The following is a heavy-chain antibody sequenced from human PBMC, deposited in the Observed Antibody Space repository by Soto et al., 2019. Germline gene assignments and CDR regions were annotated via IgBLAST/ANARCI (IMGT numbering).Heavy chain of an antibody. J-gene: IGHJ3*01. CDR1: GGTLSKHA. V-gene: IGHV1-69*17. Sequence: QVQLVQSGAEVKKPGSSVKVSCKASGGTLSKHAITWVRRAPGQGLEWLGGIIPMFGIPNYPQKFQGRVTISADHSTNTSPMEQNSRTSEDTAIYYCARGGTSGWLKGSYDVWGQGTMVTVS. CDR3: ARGGTSGWLKGSYDV. CDR2: IIPMFGIP. D-gene: IGHD6-19*01.